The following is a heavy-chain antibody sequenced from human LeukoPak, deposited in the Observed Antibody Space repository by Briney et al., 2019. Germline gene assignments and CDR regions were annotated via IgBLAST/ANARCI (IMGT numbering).Heavy chain of an antibody. CDR1: GYRFTSYW. J-gene: IGHJ3*02. CDR2: IYPGDSDT. CDR3: ARRLGGDYITYHAFDI. D-gene: IGHD4-17*01. Sequence: GESLKISCKGSGYRFTSYWIGWVRQMPGKGLEWMGIIYPGDSDTRYSPSFQGQVTISADKSVSTAYLQWCSLKASDTAMYYCARRLGGDYITYHAFDIWGQGTMVTVSS. V-gene: IGHV5-51*01.